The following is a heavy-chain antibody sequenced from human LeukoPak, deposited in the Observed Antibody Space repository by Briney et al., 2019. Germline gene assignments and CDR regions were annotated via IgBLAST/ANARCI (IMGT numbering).Heavy chain of an antibody. V-gene: IGHV1-2*02. CDR2: INPNSGGT. CDR3: ARDLPGDY. Sequence: ASVKVSCKASGYTFTTYGISWVRQAPGQGLEWMGWINPNSGGTNYAQKFQGRVTMTRDTSISTAYMELSRLRSDDTAVYYCARDLPGDYWGQGTLVTVSS. CDR1: GYTFTTYG. J-gene: IGHJ4*02.